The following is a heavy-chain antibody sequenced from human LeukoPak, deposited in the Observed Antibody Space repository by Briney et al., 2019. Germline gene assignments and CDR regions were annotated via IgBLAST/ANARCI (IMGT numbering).Heavy chain of an antibody. CDR1: GYTFTSYA. J-gene: IGHJ4*02. Sequence: GSVKVSCKASGYTFTSYATSCVRQAPGQGLEWMGWISAYNGNTNSAQKLQGRVTMTTDTSTSTTYMELRSLRSDDTAVYYCARVRYGGSYWVYYFDYWGQGTLVTVSS. CDR3: ARVRYGGSYWVYYFDY. D-gene: IGHD1-26*01. CDR2: ISAYNGNT. V-gene: IGHV1-18*01.